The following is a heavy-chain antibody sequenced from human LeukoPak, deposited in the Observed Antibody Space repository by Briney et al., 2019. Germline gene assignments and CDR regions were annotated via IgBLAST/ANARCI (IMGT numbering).Heavy chain of an antibody. D-gene: IGHD5-18*01. CDR1: GDSISNYY. Sequence: SETLSLTCTVSGDSISNYYWSWIRQPPGKGLEWIGYIYYSGSTNYNPSLKSRVTISVDTSKNQFSLKLSSVTAADTAVYYCARVFVDTAPDYWGQGTLVTVSS. V-gene: IGHV4-59*01. J-gene: IGHJ4*02. CDR2: IYYSGST. CDR3: ARVFVDTAPDY.